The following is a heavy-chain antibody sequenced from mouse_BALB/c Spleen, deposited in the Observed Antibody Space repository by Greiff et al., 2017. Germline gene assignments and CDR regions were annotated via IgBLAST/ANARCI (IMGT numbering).Heavy chain of an antibody. D-gene: IGHD4-1*01. CDR3: ARGTGTRAMDY. CDR1: GFTFSDYY. V-gene: IGHV5-4*02. Sequence: EVMLVESGGGLVKPGGSLKLSCAASGFTFSDYYMYWVRQTPEKRLEWVATISDGGSYTYYPDSVKGRFTISRDNAKNNLYLQMSSLKSEDTAMYYCARGTGTRAMDYWGQGTSVTVSS. CDR2: ISDGGSYT. J-gene: IGHJ4*01.